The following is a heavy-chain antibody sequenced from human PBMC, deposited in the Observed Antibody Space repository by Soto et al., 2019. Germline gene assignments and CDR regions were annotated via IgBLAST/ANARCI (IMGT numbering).Heavy chain of an antibody. CDR2: INPSTGGT. V-gene: IGHV1-2*02. CDR3: ARGDLFAEVPLAMDY. Sequence: ASVKVSCKASGYTFTGYYVQWVRQAPGQGLEWMGWINPSTGGTNYAPKFQGRVTMTRDTSIRTAYMELNSLTSDDTAVYYCARGDLFAEVPLAMDYWGQGTKVTVSS. D-gene: IGHD2-2*01. CDR1: GYTFTGYY. J-gene: IGHJ4*02.